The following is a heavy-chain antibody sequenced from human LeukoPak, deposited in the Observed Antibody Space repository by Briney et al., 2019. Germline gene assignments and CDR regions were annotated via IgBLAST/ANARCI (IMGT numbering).Heavy chain of an antibody. D-gene: IGHD2-15*01. CDR3: ARSSCSGGSCYRGAVDY. CDR2: IRYDESDK. CDR1: GFTFSSYG. V-gene: IGHV3-30*02. Sequence: GGSLRLSCAASGFTFSSYGMHWVRQAPGKGLEWVAFIRYDESDKYYADSVKGRFTISRDNSKKTLYLQMNSLRAEDTAVYYCARSSCSGGSCYRGAVDYWGQGTLVTVSS. J-gene: IGHJ4*02.